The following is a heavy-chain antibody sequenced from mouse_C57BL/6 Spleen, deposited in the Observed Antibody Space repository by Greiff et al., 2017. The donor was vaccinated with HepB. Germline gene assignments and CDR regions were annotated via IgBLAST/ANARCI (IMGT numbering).Heavy chain of an antibody. CDR3: TKGVLTMDY. Sequence: LVESGAELVRPGASVTLSCKASGYTFTDYEMHWVKQTPVHGLEWIGAIDPETGGTAYNQKFKGKAILTADKSSSTAYMELRSLTSEDSAVYYCTKGVLTMDYWGQGTSVTVSS. CDR2: IDPETGGT. V-gene: IGHV1-15*01. CDR1: GYTFTDYE. J-gene: IGHJ4*01.